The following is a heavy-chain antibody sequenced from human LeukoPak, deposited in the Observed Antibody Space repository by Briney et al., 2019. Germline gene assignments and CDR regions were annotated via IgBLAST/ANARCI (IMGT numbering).Heavy chain of an antibody. CDR3: AGSGYSYGYVDY. D-gene: IGHD5-18*01. CDR1: GGSISSYY. Sequence: SETLSLTCTVSGGSISSYYWSWIRQPPGKGLEGSGYIYYSGSTNYNPSLKSRVTISVDTSKNQFSLKLSSVTAADAAVYYCAGSGYSYGYVDYWGQGTLVTVSS. V-gene: IGHV4-59*01. J-gene: IGHJ4*02. CDR2: IYYSGST.